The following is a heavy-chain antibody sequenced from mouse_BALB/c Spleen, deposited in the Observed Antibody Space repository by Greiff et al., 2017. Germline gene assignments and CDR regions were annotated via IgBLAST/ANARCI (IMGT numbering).Heavy chain of an antibody. D-gene: IGHD2-3*01. Sequence: VQLKQSGPELMKPGASVKISCKASGYSFTSYYMHWVKQSHGKSLEWIGYIDPFNGGTSYNQKFKGKATLTVDKSSSTAYMHLSSLTSEDSAVYYCARDGGSWYFDVWGAGTTVTVSS. CDR1: GYSFTSYY. CDR3: ARDGGSWYFDV. V-gene: IGHV1S135*01. CDR2: IDPFNGGT. J-gene: IGHJ1*01.